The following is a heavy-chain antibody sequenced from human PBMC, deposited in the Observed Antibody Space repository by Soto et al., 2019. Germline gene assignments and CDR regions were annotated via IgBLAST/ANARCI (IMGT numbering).Heavy chain of an antibody. V-gene: IGHV1-46*01. CDR3: ARVAYSGSYISAFDI. D-gene: IGHD1-26*01. CDR2: INPSGGST. J-gene: IGHJ3*02. Sequence: ASVKVSCKASGYTFTSYYMHWVRQAPGQGLEWMGIINPSGGSTSYAQKFQGRVTMTRDTSTSTVYMELSSLRSEDTAVYYCARVAYSGSYISAFDIWGQGTMVTVSS. CDR1: GYTFTSYY.